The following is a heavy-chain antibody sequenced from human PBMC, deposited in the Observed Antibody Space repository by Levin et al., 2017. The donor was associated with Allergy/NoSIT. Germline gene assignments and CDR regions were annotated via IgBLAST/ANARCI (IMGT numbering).Heavy chain of an antibody. CDR2: INSNNGET. J-gene: IGHJ1*01. Sequence: ASVKVSCKASGYTFTGHYIDWVRQAPGQGLEWMGRINSNNGETKYAVKFQGRVTMTRDTSINKAYMELSILRSDDTAVYYCARDPGITVAGRFFQYWGQGTLVTVSS. V-gene: IGHV1-2*06. CDR3: ARDPGITVAGRFFQY. CDR1: GYTFTGHY. D-gene: IGHD6-19*01.